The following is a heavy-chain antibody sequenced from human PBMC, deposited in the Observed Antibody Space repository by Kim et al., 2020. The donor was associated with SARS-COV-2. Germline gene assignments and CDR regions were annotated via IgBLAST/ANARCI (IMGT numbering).Heavy chain of an antibody. CDR3: ARCSGGSCYSDY. V-gene: IGHV5-10-1*01. D-gene: IGHD2-15*01. J-gene: IGHJ4*02. Sequence: SYSPSFQGHVTISADKSISTAYLQWSSLKASDSAMYYCARCSGGSCYSDYWGQGTLVTVSS.